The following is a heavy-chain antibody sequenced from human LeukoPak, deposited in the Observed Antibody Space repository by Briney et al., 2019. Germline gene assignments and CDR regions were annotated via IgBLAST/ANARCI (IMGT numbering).Heavy chain of an antibody. J-gene: IGHJ6*03. CDR1: RFTFSSYS. V-gene: IGHV3-21*01. D-gene: IGHD1-26*01. Sequence: GGSLRLSCAASRFTFSSYSMNWVRQAPGKGLEWVSSISSSSSYIYYADSVKGRFTISRDNAKNSLYLQMNSLRAEDTAVYYCARDRWEQYYYYYMDVWGKGTTVTVSS. CDR2: ISSSSSYI. CDR3: ARDRWEQYYYYYMDV.